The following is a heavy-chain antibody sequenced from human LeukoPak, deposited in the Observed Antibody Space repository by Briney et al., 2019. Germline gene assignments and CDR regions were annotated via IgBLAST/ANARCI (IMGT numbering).Heavy chain of an antibody. Sequence: GRCVRLSCAASGFTVSSYGMHWVRQAPGKGLEWEAVISYDGSNKYYADSVKGRFTISRDNSKNTLYLQMNSLRAEDTAVYYCAKDVGSYGSGPNWFDPWGQGTLVTVSS. CDR2: ISYDGSNK. D-gene: IGHD3-10*01. CDR1: GFTVSSYG. V-gene: IGHV3-30*18. CDR3: AKDVGSYGSGPNWFDP. J-gene: IGHJ5*02.